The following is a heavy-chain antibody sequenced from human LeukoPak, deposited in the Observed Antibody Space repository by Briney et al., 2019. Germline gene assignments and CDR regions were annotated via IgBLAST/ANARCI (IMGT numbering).Heavy chain of an antibody. Sequence: GGSLRLSCAASRFTFSSYSMNWVRQAPGKGLEWVSSISSSSSYIYYADSVKGRFTISRDNAKNSLYLQMNSLRAEDTAVYYCARAPYLEMATVKNGYWGQGTLVTVSS. CDR2: ISSSSSYI. CDR3: ARAPYLEMATVKNGY. D-gene: IGHD5-24*01. J-gene: IGHJ4*02. V-gene: IGHV3-21*01. CDR1: RFTFSSYS.